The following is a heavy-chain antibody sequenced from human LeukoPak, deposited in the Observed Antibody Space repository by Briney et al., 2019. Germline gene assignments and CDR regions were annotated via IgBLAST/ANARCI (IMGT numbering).Heavy chain of an antibody. CDR3: ARGRSGGYFDY. D-gene: IGHD2-15*01. CDR2: IYSGGST. Sequence: PGGSLRLSCAASGFTVSSNYMSWVRQAPGRGLEWVSVIYSGGSTYYADSVKGRFTISRDNSKNTLYLQMNSLRAEDTAVYYCARGRSGGYFDYWGQGTLVTVSS. CDR1: GFTVSSNY. J-gene: IGHJ4*02. V-gene: IGHV3-53*01.